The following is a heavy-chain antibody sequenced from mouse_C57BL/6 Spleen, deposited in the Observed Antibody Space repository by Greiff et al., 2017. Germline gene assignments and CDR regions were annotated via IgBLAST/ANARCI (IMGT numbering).Heavy chain of an antibody. D-gene: IGHD1-1*01. Sequence: EVQLVESGGGLVQPGGSLKLSCAASGFTFSDYYMYWVRQTPEKRLEWVAYISNGGGSTYYPDTVKGRFTISRDNAKNTLYLQMSRLKSEDTAMYYCARRGSSHFDYWGQGTTLTVSA. J-gene: IGHJ2*01. V-gene: IGHV5-12*01. CDR2: ISNGGGST. CDR3: ARRGSSHFDY. CDR1: GFTFSDYY.